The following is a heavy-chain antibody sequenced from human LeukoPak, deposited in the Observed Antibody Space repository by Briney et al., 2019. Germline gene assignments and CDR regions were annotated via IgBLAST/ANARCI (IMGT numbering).Heavy chain of an antibody. CDR2: IYHSGST. V-gene: IGHV4-59*12. D-gene: IGHD3-22*01. CDR1: GGSISSYY. J-gene: IGHJ4*02. CDR3: ARGWVDSSGAYFDY. Sequence: ASETLSLTCTVSGGSISSYYWSWIRQPPGKGLEWIGYIYHSGSTYYNPSLKGRVTISVDRSKNQFSLKLSSVTAADTAVYYCARGWVDSSGAYFDYWGQGTLVTVSS.